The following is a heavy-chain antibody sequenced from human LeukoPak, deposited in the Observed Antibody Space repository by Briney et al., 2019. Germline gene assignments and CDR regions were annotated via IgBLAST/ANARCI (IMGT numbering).Heavy chain of an antibody. D-gene: IGHD3-10*01. CDR3: ARVYGSGSFYSY. Sequence: GASVKVSCKAYGYTFTGNYMHWVRQAPGQGLEWMGWINPNSGATTYAQKFQGRVTMTRDTSTSTAYMELSRLRSDDTAVYYCARVYGSGSFYSYWGQGTLVTVSS. V-gene: IGHV1-2*02. CDR2: INPNSGAT. CDR1: GYTFTGNY. J-gene: IGHJ4*02.